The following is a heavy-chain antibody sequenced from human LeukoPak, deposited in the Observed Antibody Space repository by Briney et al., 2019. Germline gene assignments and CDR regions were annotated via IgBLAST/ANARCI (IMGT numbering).Heavy chain of an antibody. CDR2: INPNSGGT. J-gene: IGHJ4*02. CDR3: ARLPMVRGVIRYFDY. CDR1: GYTFTGYY. D-gene: IGHD3-10*01. V-gene: IGHV1-2*02. Sequence: ASVKASCKASGYTFTGYYMHWVRQAPGQGLEWMGWINPNSGGTNYAQKFQGRVTVTRDTSISTAYMELSRLRSDDTAVYYCARLPMVRGVIRYFDYWGQGTLVTVSS.